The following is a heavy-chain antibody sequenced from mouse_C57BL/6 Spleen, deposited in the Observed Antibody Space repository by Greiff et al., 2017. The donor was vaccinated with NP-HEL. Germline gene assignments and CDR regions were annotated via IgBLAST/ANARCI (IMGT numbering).Heavy chain of an antibody. V-gene: IGHV10-3*01. CDR3: VRAGAYSNYYYAMDY. CDR2: IRSKSSNYAT. CDR1: GFTFNTYA. Sequence: EVKLVESGGGLVQPKGSLKLSCAASGFTFNTYAMHWVRQAPGKGLEWVARIRSKSSNYATYYADSVKDRFTISRDDSQSMLYLQMNNLKTEDTAMYDCVRAGAYSNYYYAMDYWGQGTSVTVSS. D-gene: IGHD2-5*01. J-gene: IGHJ4*01.